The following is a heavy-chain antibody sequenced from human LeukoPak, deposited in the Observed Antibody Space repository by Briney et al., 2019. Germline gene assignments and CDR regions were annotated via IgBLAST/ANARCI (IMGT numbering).Heavy chain of an antibody. J-gene: IGHJ6*04. V-gene: IGHV3-48*04. CDR1: GFTFRTSG. Sequence: GGSLRLSCAASGFTFRTSGMNWVRQAPGKGLEWVSYISSSGSTIYYADSVKGRFTISRDNAKNSLYLQMSSLRAEDTAVYYCAELGITMIGGVWGKGTTVTISS. CDR2: ISSSGSTI. D-gene: IGHD3-10*02. CDR3: AELGITMIGGV.